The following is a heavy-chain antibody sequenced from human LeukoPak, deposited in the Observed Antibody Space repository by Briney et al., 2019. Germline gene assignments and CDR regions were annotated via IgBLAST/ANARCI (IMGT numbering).Heavy chain of an antibody. CDR3: ARTYGEEGGQRFDH. Sequence: GGSLRLSCAASGFTFSSYSMNWVRQAPGKGLEWVSSISSSSSNIYYADSVKGRFTISRENAKNSLYLQMNSLRAEDTAVYYCARTYGEEGGQRFDHWGQGTLVTVSS. CDR2: ISSSSSNI. D-gene: IGHD2-8*01. CDR1: GFTFSSYS. J-gene: IGHJ4*02. V-gene: IGHV3-21*01.